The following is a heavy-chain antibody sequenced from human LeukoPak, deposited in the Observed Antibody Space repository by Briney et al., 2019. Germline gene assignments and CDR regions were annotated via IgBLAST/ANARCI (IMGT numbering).Heavy chain of an antibody. D-gene: IGHD3-3*01. Sequence: ASVKVSCKASGYTFTSYGISWVRQAPGQGLEWMGWISAYNGNTNYAQKLQGRVTMTTDTSTSTAYMELRSLRSDDTAVYYCAREGYDFWSGYYGTYYMDVWGKGTTVTVSS. J-gene: IGHJ6*03. CDR1: GYTFTSYG. CDR3: AREGYDFWSGYYGTYYMDV. V-gene: IGHV1-18*01. CDR2: ISAYNGNT.